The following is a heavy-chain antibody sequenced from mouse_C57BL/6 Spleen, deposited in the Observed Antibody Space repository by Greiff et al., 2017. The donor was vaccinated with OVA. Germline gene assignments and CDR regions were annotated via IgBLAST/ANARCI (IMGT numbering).Heavy chain of an antibody. Sequence: QVQLQQPGAELVRPGTSVKLSCKASGYTFTSYWMHWVKQRPGQGLEWIGVIDPSDSYTNYNPKFKGKATLTVDTSSSTAYIQLSSLTSEYSAVYDCARRGLPRYFDVWGTGTTVTVSS. CDR3: ARRGLPRYFDV. V-gene: IGHV1-59*01. CDR2: IDPSDSYT. J-gene: IGHJ1*03. CDR1: GYTFTSYW. D-gene: IGHD2-2*01.